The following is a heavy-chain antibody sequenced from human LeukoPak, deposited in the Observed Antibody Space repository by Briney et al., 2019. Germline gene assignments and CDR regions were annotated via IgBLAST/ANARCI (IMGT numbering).Heavy chain of an antibody. Sequence: KPSETLSLTCTVSGGSISSYYWSWIRQPPGKGLEWIGYIYYSGTTYYNPSLKSRVTISVDTSKNQFSLKLTSVTAADTAVYYCARGYSSSWYFNWFDPWGQGTLVTVSS. CDR3: ARGYSSSWYFNWFDP. J-gene: IGHJ5*02. CDR1: GGSISSYY. V-gene: IGHV4-59*08. CDR2: IYYSGTT. D-gene: IGHD6-13*01.